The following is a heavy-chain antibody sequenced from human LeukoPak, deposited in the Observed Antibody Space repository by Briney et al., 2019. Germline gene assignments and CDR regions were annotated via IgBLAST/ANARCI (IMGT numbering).Heavy chain of an antibody. CDR3: ARDMIAARPNWFDP. J-gene: IGHJ5*02. D-gene: IGHD6-6*01. Sequence: ASVKVSCKASGYTFTNYGITWVRQAPGQGLEWMGWISAYNGNTNYAQKLQGRVTMTTDTSTSTAYMELRSLRYDDTAVYYCARDMIAARPNWFDPWGQGTLVTVSS. CDR1: GYTFTNYG. V-gene: IGHV1-18*01. CDR2: ISAYNGNT.